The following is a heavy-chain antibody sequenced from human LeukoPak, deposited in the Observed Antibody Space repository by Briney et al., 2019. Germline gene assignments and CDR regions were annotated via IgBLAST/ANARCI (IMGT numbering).Heavy chain of an antibody. Sequence: SETLSLTCTVSGGSISSYYWSWIRQPPGTGLEWIGYIYYSGSTNYNPSLTSRVTISVDTSKNQFSLKLSSVTAADTAVYYCARSDYSGSYFFDYWGQGTLVTVSS. CDR2: IYYSGST. D-gene: IGHD1-26*01. CDR3: ARSDYSGSYFFDY. V-gene: IGHV4-59*08. J-gene: IGHJ4*02. CDR1: GGSISSYY.